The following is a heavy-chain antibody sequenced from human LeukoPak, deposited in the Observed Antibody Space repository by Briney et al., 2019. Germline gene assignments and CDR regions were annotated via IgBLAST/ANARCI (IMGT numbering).Heavy chain of an antibody. Sequence: SQTLSLTCALSGDSVSSNSAAWNWIRQSPSRGLEWLGRTYYRSKWYNDYAVSVKSRITINPDTSKNQFSLQLNSVTPEDTAVYYCARDANTGTTVMGSYYYYGMDVWGQGTTVTVSS. CDR1: GDSVSSNSAA. V-gene: IGHV6-1*01. CDR2: TYYRSKWYN. D-gene: IGHD1-7*01. J-gene: IGHJ6*02. CDR3: ARDANTGTTVMGSYYYYGMDV.